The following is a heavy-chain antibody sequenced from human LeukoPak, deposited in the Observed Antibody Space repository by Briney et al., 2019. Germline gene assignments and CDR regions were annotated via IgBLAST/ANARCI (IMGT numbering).Heavy chain of an antibody. CDR1: GYTFTGYY. V-gene: IGHV1-2*02. D-gene: IGHD6-13*01. J-gene: IGHJ3*02. CDR2: INPNSGGT. Sequence: GASVKVSCKASGYTFTGYYMHWVRQAPGQGLEWMGWINPNSGGTNYAQKSQGRATMTRDTSISTAYMELSRLRSDDTAVYYCARGGQGDSSSWDDAFDIWGQGTMVTVSS. CDR3: ARGGQGDSSSWDDAFDI.